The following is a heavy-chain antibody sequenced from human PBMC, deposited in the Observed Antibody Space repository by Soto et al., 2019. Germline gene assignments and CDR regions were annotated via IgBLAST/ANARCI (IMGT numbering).Heavy chain of an antibody. V-gene: IGHV3-23*01. CDR3: AKSSEYSSSPANAGLFDY. Sequence: EVQLLESGGGLVQPGGSLRLSCAASGFTFSSYAMSWVRQAPGKGLEWVSAISGSGGSTYYADSVKGRFTISRDNSKNTLYLQMNSLRAEDTAVYYCAKSSEYSSSPANAGLFDYWGQGTLVTVSS. J-gene: IGHJ4*02. CDR2: ISGSGGST. D-gene: IGHD6-13*01. CDR1: GFTFSSYA.